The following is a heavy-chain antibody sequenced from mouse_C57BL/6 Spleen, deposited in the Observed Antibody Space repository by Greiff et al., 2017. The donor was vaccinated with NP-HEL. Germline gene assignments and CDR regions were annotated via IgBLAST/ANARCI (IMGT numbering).Heavy chain of an antibody. V-gene: IGHV1-47*01. D-gene: IGHD1-1*01. CDR1: GYTFTTYP. CDR2: FHPYNDDT. J-gene: IGHJ1*03. Sequence: VQLQESGAELVKPGASVKMSCKASGYTFTTYPIEWMKQNHGKSLEWIGNFHPYNDDTKYNEKFKGKATLTVEKSSSTVYLELSRLTSDDSAVYYCARSHYYYGSSSYWYFDVWGTGTTVTVSS. CDR3: ARSHYYYGSSSYWYFDV.